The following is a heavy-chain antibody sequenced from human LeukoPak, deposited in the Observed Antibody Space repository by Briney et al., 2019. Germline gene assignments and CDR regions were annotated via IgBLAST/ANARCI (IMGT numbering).Heavy chain of an antibody. CDR1: GYTFTSYY. D-gene: IGHD2-2*01. CDR3: AMSGGYCSSTSCAYYYYYYMDV. V-gene: IGHV1-69*05. Sequence: SVKVSCKASGYTFTSYYMHWVRQAPGQGLEWMGGIIPIFGTANYAQKFQGRVTITTDESTSTAYMELSSLRSEDTAVYYCAMSGGYCSSTSCAYYYYYYMDVWGKGTTVTVSS. CDR2: IIPIFGTA. J-gene: IGHJ6*03.